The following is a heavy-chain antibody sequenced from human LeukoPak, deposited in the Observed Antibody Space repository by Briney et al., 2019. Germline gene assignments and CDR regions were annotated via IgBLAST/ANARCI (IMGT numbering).Heavy chain of an antibody. CDR1: GFTFSSYA. CDR3: AKGPSIGYSSSWYDY. CDR2: ISGSGGNT. J-gene: IGHJ4*02. Sequence: GGSLRLSCAASGFTFSSYAMSWVRQAPGKGLEWVSAISGSGGNTYYADSVKGRFTISRDNSKNTLYLQMNSLRAEDTAVYYCAKGPSIGYSSSWYDYWGQGTLVTVSS. D-gene: IGHD6-13*01. V-gene: IGHV3-23*01.